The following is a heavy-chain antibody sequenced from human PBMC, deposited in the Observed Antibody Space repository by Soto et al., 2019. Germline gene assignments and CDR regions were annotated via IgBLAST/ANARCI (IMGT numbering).Heavy chain of an antibody. V-gene: IGHV1-2*02. Sequence: ASVKVSCKASGYTFTGYYMHWVRQAPGQGLEWMGWINPNSGGTNYAQKFQGRVTMTRDTSISTAYMELSRLRSDDTAVYYCASAATSEHYYYYYGMDVWGQGTTVTVSS. J-gene: IGHJ6*02. CDR2: INPNSGGT. CDR3: ASAATSEHYYYYYGMDV. D-gene: IGHD6-25*01. CDR1: GYTFTGYY.